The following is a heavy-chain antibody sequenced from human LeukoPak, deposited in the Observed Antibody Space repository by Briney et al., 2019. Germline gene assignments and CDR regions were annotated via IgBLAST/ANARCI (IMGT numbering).Heavy chain of an antibody. D-gene: IGHD1-14*01. Sequence: TGGSLRLSCAASGFTFDDYAMHWVRQAPGKGLEWVSGISWNSRTIGYADSVKGRFTISRDNAKNSLYLQMNSLRAEDTAVYYCARDRTIYGMDVWGQGTTVTVSS. J-gene: IGHJ6*02. V-gene: IGHV3-9*01. CDR1: GFTFDDYA. CDR2: ISWNSRTI. CDR3: ARDRTIYGMDV.